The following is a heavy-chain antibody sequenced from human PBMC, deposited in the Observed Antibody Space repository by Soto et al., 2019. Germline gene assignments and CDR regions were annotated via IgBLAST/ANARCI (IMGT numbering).Heavy chain of an antibody. CDR2: INAGNGNT. Sequence: GASVKVSCKASGYTFTSYAMHWVRQAPGQRLEWMGWINAGNGNTKYSQKFQGRVTITRDTSASTAYMELSSLRSEDTAVYYCARGYYDSSGWRYYCGMDVWGQGTTVTVSS. V-gene: IGHV1-3*01. CDR3: ARGYYDSSGWRYYCGMDV. D-gene: IGHD3-22*01. CDR1: GYTFTSYA. J-gene: IGHJ6*02.